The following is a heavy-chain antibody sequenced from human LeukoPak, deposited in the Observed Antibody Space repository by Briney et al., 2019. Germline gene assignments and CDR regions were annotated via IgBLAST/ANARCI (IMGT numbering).Heavy chain of an antibody. CDR3: ARSRDYGDYGPSLFDY. V-gene: IGHV4-4*07. CDR1: GGSISSYY. CDR2: IYTSGST. Sequence: SETLSLACTVSGGSISSYYWSWIRQPAGKGLEWIGRIYTSGSTNYNPSLKSRVTMSVDTSKNQFSLKLSSVTAADTAVYYCARSRDYGDYGPSLFDYWGQGTLVTVSS. J-gene: IGHJ4*02. D-gene: IGHD4-17*01.